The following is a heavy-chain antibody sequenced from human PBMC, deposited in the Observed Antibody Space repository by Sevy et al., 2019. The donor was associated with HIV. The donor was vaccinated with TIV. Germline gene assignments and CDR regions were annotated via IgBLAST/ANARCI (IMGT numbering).Heavy chain of an antibody. CDR1: GYTFTSYY. CDR2: INPNDGST. V-gene: IGHV1-46*01. CDR3: ARDHTVIGRNWYGAVDI. D-gene: IGHD6-13*01. J-gene: IGHJ3*02. Sequence: ASVKVSCKASGYTFTSYYMHWVRQAPGQGLEWMGIINPNDGSTSYAQKFQGRVTMTRDTSTSTVYMELSSLRSEDTAVYYCARDHTVIGRNWYGAVDIWGQGTMVTVSS.